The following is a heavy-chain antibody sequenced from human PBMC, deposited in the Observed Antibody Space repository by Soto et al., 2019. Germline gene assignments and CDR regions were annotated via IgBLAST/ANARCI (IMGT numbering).Heavy chain of an antibody. V-gene: IGHV4-4*02. D-gene: IGHD5-12*01. CDR2: IYHSGST. CDR3: ARYKTLEMATMNGGLFDY. Sequence: SETLSLTCAVSGGSISSSNWWSWVRQPPGKGLEWIGEIYHSGSTNYNPSLKSRVTISVDKSKNQFSLKLSSVTAADTAVYYCARYKTLEMATMNGGLFDYWGQGTLVTVSS. J-gene: IGHJ4*02. CDR1: GGSISSSNW.